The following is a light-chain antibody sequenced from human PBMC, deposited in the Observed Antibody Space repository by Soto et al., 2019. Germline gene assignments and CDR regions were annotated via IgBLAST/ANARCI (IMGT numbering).Light chain of an antibody. CDR3: SSYTSSSTRV. J-gene: IGLJ2*01. V-gene: IGLV2-14*03. Sequence: QSALTQPASVSGSPGQSITISCTGSSSDVGGYNYVSWYQHHPGKAPKLMIYDVSNRPSGVSYRFSGSKSGNTASLTISGLQAEDEADYYCSSYTSSSTRVFGGGTTVTVL. CDR2: DVS. CDR1: SSDVGGYNY.